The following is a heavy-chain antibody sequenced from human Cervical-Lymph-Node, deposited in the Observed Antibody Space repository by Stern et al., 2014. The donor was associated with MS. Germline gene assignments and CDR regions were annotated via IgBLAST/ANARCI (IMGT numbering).Heavy chain of an antibody. Sequence: VQLVESGGGVVQPGRSLRLSCAASGFTFSNYGMHWIRQAPGKGLEWVAVIWHDGNYKYYADSVKGRFTISRDNFKNMLYLQMNSLRAEDTAVYYCASHTSYCRGGSCFPTDYWGQGTLVTVSS. CDR2: IWHDGNYK. CDR3: ASHTSYCRGGSCFPTDY. CDR1: GFTFSNYG. V-gene: IGHV3-33*01. D-gene: IGHD2-15*01. J-gene: IGHJ4*02.